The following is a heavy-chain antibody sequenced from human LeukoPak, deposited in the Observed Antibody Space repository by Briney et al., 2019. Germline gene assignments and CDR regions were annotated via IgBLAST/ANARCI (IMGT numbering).Heavy chain of an antibody. J-gene: IGHJ6*02. CDR2: IRYDGSNK. CDR3: AGNSGWYYYYGMDV. Sequence: PGGSLRLSCATSGFTFSSYGMHWVRQAPGKGLEWVAFIRYDGSNKYYADSVKGRFTISRDNSKNTLYLQMNSLRAEDTAVYYCAGNSGWYYYYGMDVWGQGTTVTVSS. D-gene: IGHD6-19*01. CDR1: GFTFSSYG. V-gene: IGHV3-30*02.